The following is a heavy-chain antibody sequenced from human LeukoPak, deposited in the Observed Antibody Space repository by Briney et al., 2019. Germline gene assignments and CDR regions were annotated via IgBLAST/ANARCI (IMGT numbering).Heavy chain of an antibody. CDR2: IDYSGGT. CDR3: ARHQLNFDY. D-gene: IGHD1-1*01. CDR1: GGSISSYS. J-gene: IGHJ4*02. V-gene: IGHV4-59*08. Sequence: SENLSLTCTVSGGSISSYSRSWIRQPPGKGLEWIGYIDYSGGTNYNPSLRSRVTISVDTSKNQFSLKLSSVTAADTAVYYCARHQLNFDYWGQGILVTVSS.